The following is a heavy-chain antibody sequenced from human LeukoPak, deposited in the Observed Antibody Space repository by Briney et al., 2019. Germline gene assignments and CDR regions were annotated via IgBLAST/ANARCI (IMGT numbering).Heavy chain of an antibody. J-gene: IGHJ4*02. CDR1: GFTFSSYA. CDR3: ARLSGLGYCSSTSCYISQFYCDF. D-gene: IGHD2-2*01. CDR2: ISNSGGST. V-gene: IGHV3-23*01. Sequence: GGSLRLSCTPSGFTFSSYAMSGVRQAPGKGLEWVSSISNSGGSTYYADSVKGRFTISRDNSKSTLYLQMNSLRAEDTAVYYCARLSGLGYCSSTSCYISQFYCDFWGQGTLVTVSS.